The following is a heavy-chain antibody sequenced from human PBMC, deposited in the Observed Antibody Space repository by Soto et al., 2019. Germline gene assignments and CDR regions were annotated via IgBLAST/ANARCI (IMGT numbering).Heavy chain of an antibody. CDR1: GGSVSSGSYY. J-gene: IGHJ5*02. CDR2: IYYSGST. V-gene: IGHV4-61*01. Sequence: PXETLSLTCTVSGGSVSSGSYYWSWIRQPPGKGLEWIGYIYYSGSTNYNPSLKSRVTISVDTSKNQFSLKLSSVTAADTAVYYCARDWNSGYATKFDHWGQGPLVTVSS. CDR3: ARDWNSGYATKFDH. D-gene: IGHD5-12*01.